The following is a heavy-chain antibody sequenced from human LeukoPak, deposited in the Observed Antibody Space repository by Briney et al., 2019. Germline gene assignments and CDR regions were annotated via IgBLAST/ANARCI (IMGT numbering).Heavy chain of an antibody. Sequence: SETLSLTCTVSGGSISSGGYYWSWIRQPPGKGLEWIGYIYHSGSAYYNPSLKSRVTISVDRSKNQFSLKLSSVTAADTAVYYCARGIIAAAVDYWGQGTLVTVSS. V-gene: IGHV4-30-2*01. D-gene: IGHD6-13*01. J-gene: IGHJ4*02. CDR2: IYHSGSA. CDR3: ARGIIAAAVDY. CDR1: GGSISSGGYY.